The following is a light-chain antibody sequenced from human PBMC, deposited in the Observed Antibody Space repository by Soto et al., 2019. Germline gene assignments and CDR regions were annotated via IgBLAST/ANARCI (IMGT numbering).Light chain of an antibody. Sequence: QSVLTQPPSVSGAPGQRVTISCTGSSSNIGAGYDVHLYQQLPGTAPKLLIYGNNNRPSGVPDRFSGSQSGTSVSLAITGLQGEDEVDYFCQSYDSSLIGSKVFGGGTKLTVL. CDR2: GNN. V-gene: IGLV1-40*01. J-gene: IGLJ2*01. CDR1: SSNIGAGYD. CDR3: QSYDSSLIGSKV.